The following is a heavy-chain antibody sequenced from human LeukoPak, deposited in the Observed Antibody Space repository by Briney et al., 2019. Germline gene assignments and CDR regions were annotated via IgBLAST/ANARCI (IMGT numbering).Heavy chain of an antibody. D-gene: IGHD3-22*01. J-gene: IGHJ4*02. CDR1: GFTFSSYG. Sequence: GGTLRLSCAASGFTFSSYGMSWVRQAPGKGLEWVSAISGSGGSTYYADSVKGRFTISRDNSKNTLYLQMNSLRAEDTVVYYCAKVGSSGYYPTYYFDYWGQGTLVTVSS. CDR3: AKVGSSGYYPTYYFDY. V-gene: IGHV3-23*01. CDR2: ISGSGGST.